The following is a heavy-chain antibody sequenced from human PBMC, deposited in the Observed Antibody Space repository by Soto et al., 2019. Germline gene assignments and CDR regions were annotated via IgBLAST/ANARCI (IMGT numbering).Heavy chain of an antibody. D-gene: IGHD1-7*01. CDR3: ARDLYNWNYGSLDH. CDR1: GFTFSSYA. CDR2: ISYDGSNK. Sequence: QVQLVESGGGVVQPGRSLRLSCAASGFTFSSYAMHWVRQAPGKGLEWVAVISYDGSNKYYADSVKGRFTISRDNSKNTLYLQMNSLRAEDTAVYYCARDLYNWNYGSLDHWGQGTLVTVSS. J-gene: IGHJ4*02. V-gene: IGHV3-30-3*01.